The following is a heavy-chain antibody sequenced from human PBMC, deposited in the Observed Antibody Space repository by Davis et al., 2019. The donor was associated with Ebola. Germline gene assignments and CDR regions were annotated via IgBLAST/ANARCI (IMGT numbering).Heavy chain of an antibody. CDR1: AGSFSAYY. CDR2: INHSGST. V-gene: IGHV4-34*01. CDR3: ARVVFVAGATPSWYFDL. J-gene: IGHJ2*01. D-gene: IGHD2-15*01. Sequence: SETLSLTCAVYAGSFSAYYWNWIRQPPGKGLEWIGEINHSGSTNYNPSLKSRVTISVDTSKNQFSLKLSSVTAADTAVYYCARVVFVAGATPSWYFDLWGRGTLVTVSP.